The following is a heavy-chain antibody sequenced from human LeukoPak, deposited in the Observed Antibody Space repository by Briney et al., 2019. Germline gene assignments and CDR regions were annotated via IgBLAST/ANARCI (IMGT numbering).Heavy chain of an antibody. CDR3: AREETSTVWD. Sequence: SETLSPTCTVSGGSISSYYWSWIRQPPGKGLEWIGYIYYSGSTNYNPSPKSRVTISVDTSKNQFSLKLSSVTAADTAVYYCAREETSTVWDWGQGTLVTVSS. V-gene: IGHV4-59*12. J-gene: IGHJ4*02. CDR1: GGSISSYY. CDR2: IYYSGST. D-gene: IGHD3-16*01.